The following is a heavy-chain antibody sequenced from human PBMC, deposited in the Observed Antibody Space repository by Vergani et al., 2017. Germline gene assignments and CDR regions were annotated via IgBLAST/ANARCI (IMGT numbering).Heavy chain of an antibody. CDR3: ARARCIETCYMSNWLDS. J-gene: IGHJ5*01. V-gene: IGHV3-74*03. D-gene: IGHD3-9*01. CDR1: GFSFNSNW. Sequence: DVHLAESGGGFFQPGGSLRLSCSASGFSFNSNWMHWFRQVPGKGLLWVSRIKSDGSVTAYADSVKGRFTISRDNAQNTLYLQMNSLRVEDTGVYYCARARCIETCYMSNWLDSWGQGTLVTVSS. CDR2: IKSDGSVT.